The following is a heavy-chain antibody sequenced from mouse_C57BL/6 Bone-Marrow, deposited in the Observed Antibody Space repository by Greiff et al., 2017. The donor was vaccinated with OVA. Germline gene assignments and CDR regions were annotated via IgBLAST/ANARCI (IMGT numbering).Heavy chain of an antibody. CDR2: IYPGSGTT. J-gene: IGHJ3*01. V-gene: IGHV1-76*01. Sequence: LVESGAELVRPGASVKLSCKASGYTFTDYYINWVKQRPGQGLEWIARIYPGSGTTYYNEKFKGKATLTAEKSSSTAYMQLSSLTSEDSAVYFCARLGIYYGYDGGFAYWGQGTLVTVSA. CDR1: GYTFTDYY. D-gene: IGHD2-2*01. CDR3: ARLGIYYGYDGGFAY.